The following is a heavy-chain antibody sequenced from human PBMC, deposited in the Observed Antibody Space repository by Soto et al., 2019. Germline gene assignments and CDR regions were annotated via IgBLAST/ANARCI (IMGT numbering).Heavy chain of an antibody. J-gene: IGHJ5*02. CDR3: VRDGRGEDTKYNWFDP. CDR1: GFIFNKYY. CDR2: IKQDGSDK. D-gene: IGHD2-15*01. Sequence: EVQLVESGGGLVQPGGSLRLSCGASGFIFNKYYMSWVRQAPGKGLEWVANIKQDGSDKHYVDSVKDRFTISRDNAKNSLYLQMNSLRAEDMAVYYCVRDGRGEDTKYNWFDPWGQGTLVTVSS. V-gene: IGHV3-7*03.